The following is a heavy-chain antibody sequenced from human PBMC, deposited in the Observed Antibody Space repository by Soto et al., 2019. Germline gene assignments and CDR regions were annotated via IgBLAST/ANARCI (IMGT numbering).Heavy chain of an antibody. CDR2: VYWDDGK. CDR3: AHLLVSTLDFDY. Sequence: QITLKESGPTLVKPTQTLTLTCTFSGFSLSTNGVALGWIRQPPGQALEWLALVYWDDGKRYSPSLKSRLTITQDTSKHQVVLTMTNMHPVDTATYYCAHLLVSTLDFDYWGQGTLVTVSS. V-gene: IGHV2-5*02. D-gene: IGHD2-8*02. CDR1: GFSLSTNGVA. J-gene: IGHJ4*02.